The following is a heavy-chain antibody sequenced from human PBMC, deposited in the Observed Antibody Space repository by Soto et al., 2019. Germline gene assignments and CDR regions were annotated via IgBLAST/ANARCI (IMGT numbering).Heavy chain of an antibody. D-gene: IGHD3-16*02. V-gene: IGHV4-4*07. CDR1: GGSISSYY. CDR3: ARGLTITFGGVIVISGWFDP. Sequence: QVQLQESGPGLVKPSETLSLTCTVSGGSISSYYWSWIRQPAGKGLEWIGRIYTSGSTNYNPSLKRRVTMSVDTSKNQFSLKLSSVTAADTAVYYCARGLTITFGGVIVISGWFDPWGQGTLVTVSS. J-gene: IGHJ5*02. CDR2: IYTSGST.